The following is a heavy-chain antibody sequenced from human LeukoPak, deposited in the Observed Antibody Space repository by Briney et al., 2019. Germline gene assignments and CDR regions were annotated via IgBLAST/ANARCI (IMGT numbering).Heavy chain of an antibody. CDR2: IYYSGST. CDR1: GGSISSYY. V-gene: IGHV4-59*12. D-gene: IGHD6-13*01. J-gene: IGHJ4*02. CDR3: ARAAAGLYYFDY. Sequence: SETLSLTCTVSGGSISSYYWSWIRQPPGKGLKWIGYIYYSGSTNYNPSLKSRVTISVDTSKNQFSLKLSSVTAADTAVYYCARAAAGLYYFDYWGQGTLVTVSS.